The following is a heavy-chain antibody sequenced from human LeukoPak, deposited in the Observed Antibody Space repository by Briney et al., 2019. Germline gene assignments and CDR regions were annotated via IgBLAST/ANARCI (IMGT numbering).Heavy chain of an antibody. J-gene: IGHJ4*02. V-gene: IGHV4-4*02. Sequence: PSGTLSLTCAVSGGSISSSNWWSWVRQPPGKGLEWIGEIYHSGSTNYNPSLKSRVTISVDTSKNQFSLKLSSVTAADTAVYYCARDRSSGFFDYWGQGTLVTVSS. D-gene: IGHD6-19*01. CDR2: IYHSGST. CDR1: GGSISSSNW. CDR3: ARDRSSGFFDY.